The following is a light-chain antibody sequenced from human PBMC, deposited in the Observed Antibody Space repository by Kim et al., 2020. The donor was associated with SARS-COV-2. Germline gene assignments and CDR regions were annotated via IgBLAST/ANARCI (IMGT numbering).Light chain of an antibody. CDR3: NSRDSSGNHLV. J-gene: IGLJ2*01. CDR2: GKN. CDR1: SLRSYY. Sequence: SSELTQDPAVSVALGQTVRITCQGDSLRSYYASWYQQKPGQAPVLVIYGKNNRPSGIPDRFSGSSPGNTASLTITGGQAEDEADYYCNSRDSSGNHLVFG. V-gene: IGLV3-19*01.